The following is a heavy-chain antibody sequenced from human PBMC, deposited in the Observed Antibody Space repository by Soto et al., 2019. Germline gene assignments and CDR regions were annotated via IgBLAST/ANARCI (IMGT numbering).Heavy chain of an antibody. D-gene: IGHD3-10*01. J-gene: IGHJ4*02. CDR3: ATSYGSGSRPFDY. V-gene: IGHV1-69*02. CDR2: IIPMLSMS. CDR1: GGTFNSYT. Sequence: QVQLVHSGDEVKKSGSSVRVSCKASGGTFNSYTISWVRQAPGQRLEWMGRIIPMLSMSTYAQKFQGRVSIIAVKYTNTVYLALSSLRSDDTAIYYCATSYGSGSRPFDYWGQGKLVTGST.